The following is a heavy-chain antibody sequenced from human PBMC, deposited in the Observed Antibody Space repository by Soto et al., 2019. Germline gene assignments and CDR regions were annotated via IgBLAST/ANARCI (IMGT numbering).Heavy chain of an antibody. J-gene: IGHJ4*02. V-gene: IGHV3-74*01. D-gene: IGHD3-16*01. Sequence: EVQLVESGGGLVQPGGSLRLSCAASGFSFKNYWMHWVRQAPGKGLVWVSRINTDGSSTSYADSVKGRFTISRDNAKNTLYLQMNSLRADDTAVYYCARGFGTDYWGQGTLVTVSS. CDR2: INTDGSST. CDR3: ARGFGTDY. CDR1: GFSFKNYW.